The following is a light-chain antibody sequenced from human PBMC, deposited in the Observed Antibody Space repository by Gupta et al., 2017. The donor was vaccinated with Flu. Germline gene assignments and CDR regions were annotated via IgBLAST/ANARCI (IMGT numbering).Light chain of an antibody. CDR1: TFNIGRNT. CDR2: SYS. J-gene: IGLJ3*02. CDR3: SAWDDSLNGPV. Sequence: QSVLTQPPSASGTPGQRVTIYCSGSTFNIGRNTVNWYQHLPGTAPKLLIYSYSQRPSGVPDRFSASKSGTSASLAISGLQSDDEALYYCSAWDDSLNGPVFGGGTKLTVL. V-gene: IGLV1-44*01.